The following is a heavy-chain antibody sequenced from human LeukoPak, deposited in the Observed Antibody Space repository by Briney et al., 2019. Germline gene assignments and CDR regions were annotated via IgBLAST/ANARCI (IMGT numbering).Heavy chain of an antibody. CDR1: GFTFSSYE. CDR2: ISSSGTTL. CDR3: ARDYYDSGGYYNLDAFDI. J-gene: IGHJ3*02. V-gene: IGHV3-48*03. D-gene: IGHD3-22*01. Sequence: QPGGSLRLSCAASGFTFSSYEMNWVRQAPGKGLEWVSYISSSGTTLYYADSVKGRFTTSRDNAENSLYLQMNSLRAEDTAVYYCARDYYDSGGYYNLDAFDIWGQGTMVTVSS.